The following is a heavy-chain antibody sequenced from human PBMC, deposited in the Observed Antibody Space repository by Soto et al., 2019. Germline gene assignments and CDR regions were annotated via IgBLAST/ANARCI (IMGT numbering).Heavy chain of an antibody. CDR3: ARGGDIVVVTAPLDH. J-gene: IGHJ5*02. D-gene: IGHD2-21*02. Sequence: QVQLVQSGAEVKKPGASVKVSCRASGYTFTNYYMHWVRQAPGQGLEWMGRIKPTGGETTYAQKFPGRGTMTRDTSTGTLYMELSSLRSEDTAVYYCARGGDIVVVTAPLDHWGQGTLVTVSS. CDR2: IKPTGGET. V-gene: IGHV1-46*01. CDR1: GYTFTNYY.